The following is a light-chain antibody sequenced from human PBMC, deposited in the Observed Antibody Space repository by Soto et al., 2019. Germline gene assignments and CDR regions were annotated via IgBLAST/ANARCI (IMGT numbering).Light chain of an antibody. Sequence: EIVLTQSPGTLSLSLGDRATLSCRASQSVSSNYLAWYQQKPGQAPRLLIYGTSSRATGIPDRFSGSGSGTDFTLTINRLQPEDFAVYYCQQYGNSPRYSFGQGTKLEI. J-gene: IGKJ2*03. CDR1: QSVSSNY. V-gene: IGKV3-20*01. CDR3: QQYGNSPRYS. CDR2: GTS.